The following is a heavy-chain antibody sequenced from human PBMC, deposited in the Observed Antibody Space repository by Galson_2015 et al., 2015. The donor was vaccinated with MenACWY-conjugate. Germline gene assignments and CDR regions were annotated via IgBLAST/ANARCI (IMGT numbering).Heavy chain of an antibody. CDR2: MSYDGSNK. CDR1: GFTFSSYA. D-gene: IGHD3-3*01. Sequence: SLRLSCAASGFTFSSYAMHWVRQAPGKGLEWVAVMSYDGSNKYYADSVKGRFTISRDNSKNTLYLQMNSLRAEDTAVYYCAKEGALRFLEWLFEFGYRGQGTLVTVSS. V-gene: IGHV3-30*18. CDR3: AKEGALRFLEWLFEFGY. J-gene: IGHJ4*02.